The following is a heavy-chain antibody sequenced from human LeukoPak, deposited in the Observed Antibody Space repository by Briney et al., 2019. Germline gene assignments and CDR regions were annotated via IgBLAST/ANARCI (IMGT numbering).Heavy chain of an antibody. CDR1: GGTFSSYA. J-gene: IGHJ4*02. CDR3: ARAPGWDILTGYFDY. V-gene: IGHV1-69*04. CDR2: IIPILGIA. Sequence: GASVKVSCKASGGTFSSYAISWVRQAPGQGLEWMGRIIPILGIANYAQKFQGRVTITADKSTSTAYMELSSLRSEDTAVYYCARAPGWDILTGYFDYWGQGTLVTVSS. D-gene: IGHD3-9*01.